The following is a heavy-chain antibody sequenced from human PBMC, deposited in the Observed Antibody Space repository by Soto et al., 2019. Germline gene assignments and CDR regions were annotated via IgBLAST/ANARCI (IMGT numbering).Heavy chain of an antibody. CDR3: ASRYLEYCSSASCSAPYDF. D-gene: IGHD2-2*01. CDR1: GFTFSTYW. CDR2: IKQDGSEK. Sequence: GGSLRLSCAASGFTFSTYWMSWVRQAPGKGLEWVANIKQDGSEKYYVDSVKGRFTISRDNTKKSLYLQMNSLRAEDTAVYYCASRYLEYCSSASCSAPYDFWGQGILVTVSS. V-gene: IGHV3-7*05. J-gene: IGHJ4*02.